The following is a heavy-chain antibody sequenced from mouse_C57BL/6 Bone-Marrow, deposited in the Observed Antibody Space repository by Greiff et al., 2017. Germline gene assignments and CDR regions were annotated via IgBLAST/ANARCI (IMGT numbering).Heavy chain of an antibody. Sequence: QVQLKESGPGLVAPSQSLSITCTVSGFSLTSYGVSWVRQPPGKGLEWMGVIWGDGSTNYHSALISGLSISKDDSTSQVFLTLNSLQTDDTATYYCALYYGYYVWYFDVWGPGTTVTVSS. CDR2: IWGDGST. D-gene: IGHD2-3*01. CDR1: GFSLTSYG. J-gene: IGHJ1*01. CDR3: ALYYGYYVWYFDV. V-gene: IGHV2-3*01.